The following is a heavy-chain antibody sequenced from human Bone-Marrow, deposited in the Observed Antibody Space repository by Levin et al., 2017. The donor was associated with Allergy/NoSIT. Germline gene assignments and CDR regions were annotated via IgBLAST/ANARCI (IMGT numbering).Heavy chain of an antibody. CDR2: IYHSGST. J-gene: IGHJ5*02. Sequence: SCAVSGGSISSSNWWSWVRQPPGKGLEWIGEIYHSGSTNYNPSLKSRVTISVDKSKNQFSLKLSSVTAADTAVYYCARLTYYDFWSGYISHYWFDPWGQGTLVTVSS. CDR3: ARLTYYDFWSGYISHYWFDP. V-gene: IGHV4-4*02. D-gene: IGHD3-3*01. CDR1: GGSISSSNW.